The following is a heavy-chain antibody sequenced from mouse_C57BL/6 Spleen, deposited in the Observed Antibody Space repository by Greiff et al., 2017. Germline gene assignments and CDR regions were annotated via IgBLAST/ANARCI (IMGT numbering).Heavy chain of an antibody. CDR3: TRPLRYYAMDY. J-gene: IGHJ4*01. V-gene: IGHV1-15*01. CDR2: IDPETGGT. CDR1: GYTFTDYE. D-gene: IGHD1-1*01. Sequence: VQLQESGAELVRPGASVTLSCKASGYTFTDYEMHWVKQTPVHGLEWIGAIDPETGGTAYNQKFKGKAILTADKSSSTAYMELRSLTSEDSAVYYCTRPLRYYAMDYWGQGTSVTVSS.